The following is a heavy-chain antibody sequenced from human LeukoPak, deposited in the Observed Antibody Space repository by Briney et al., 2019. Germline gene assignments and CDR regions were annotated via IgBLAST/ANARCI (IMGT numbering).Heavy chain of an antibody. J-gene: IGHJ6*04. Sequence: SETLSLTCTVSGGSVSSGSYYWSWIRQPPGKGLEWIGCIYYSGSTNYNPSLKSRVTISVDTSKNQFSLKLSSVTAADTAVYYCARDSPPGYYYGMDVWGKGTTVTVSS. V-gene: IGHV4-61*01. CDR3: ARDSPPGYYYGMDV. CDR2: IYYSGST. D-gene: IGHD3-10*01. CDR1: GGSVSSGSYY.